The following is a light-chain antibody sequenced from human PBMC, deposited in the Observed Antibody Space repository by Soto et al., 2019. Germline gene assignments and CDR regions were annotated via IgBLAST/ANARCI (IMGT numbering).Light chain of an antibody. CDR1: QSVSSGY. Sequence: EIVLTQSPGTLSLSPGEIATLSFSASQSVSSGYLAWYQQKPGQAPRLLIYGASSRATGIPDRFSGSGSGTDFTLTISRLEPEDFAVYYCQQYGSSLRTFGQGTKVDIK. J-gene: IGKJ1*01. V-gene: IGKV3-20*01. CDR2: GAS. CDR3: QQYGSSLRT.